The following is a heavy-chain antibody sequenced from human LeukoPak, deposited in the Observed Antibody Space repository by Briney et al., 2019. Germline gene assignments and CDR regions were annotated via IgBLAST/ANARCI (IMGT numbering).Heavy chain of an antibody. V-gene: IGHV5-51*01. CDR2: IYPGDSDT. D-gene: IGHD3-3*01. Sequence: GESLQISCKGSGYSFTSYWIGWVRPMPGKGLEWMGIIYPGDSDTRYSPSFQGQVTISADKSISTAYLQWSSLKASDTAMYYCARRGLRFLSWTGWFDPWGQGTLVTVSS. CDR1: GYSFTSYW. CDR3: ARRGLRFLSWTGWFDP. J-gene: IGHJ5*02.